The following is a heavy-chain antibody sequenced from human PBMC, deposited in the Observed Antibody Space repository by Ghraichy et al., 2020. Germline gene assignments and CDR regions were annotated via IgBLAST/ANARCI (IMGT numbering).Heavy chain of an antibody. CDR1: GGSISSYY. CDR2: IYTSGST. J-gene: IGHJ4*02. D-gene: IGHD1-7*01. CDR3: ARVGNWNYYFDN. V-gene: IGHV4-4*07. Sequence: SETLSLTCTVSGGSISSYYWSWIRQPAGKGLEWIGRIYTSGSTNYNPSLKRRVTMSIDTSKNQFSLRLSSVTAADTAVYYCARVGNWNYYFDNWGQGTLVTVSS.